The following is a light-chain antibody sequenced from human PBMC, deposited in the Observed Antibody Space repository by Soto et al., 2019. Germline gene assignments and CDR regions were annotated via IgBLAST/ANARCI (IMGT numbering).Light chain of an antibody. J-gene: IGLJ3*02. Sequence: QSVLTQSSSASASLGSSVKLTCTLSRGHSSYSIAWHQQQPEKAPRYLMKVEGSGNYNKGNGVPDRFSGSSSGADRYLTISTLQFEDEADYYCETWDSNTRVFGGGTKLTVL. CDR1: RGHSSYS. CDR3: ETWDSNTRV. V-gene: IGLV4-60*02. CDR2: VEGSGNY.